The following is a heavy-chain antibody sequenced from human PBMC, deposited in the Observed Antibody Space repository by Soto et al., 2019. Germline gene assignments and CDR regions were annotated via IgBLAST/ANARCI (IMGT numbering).Heavy chain of an antibody. V-gene: IGHV3-9*01. J-gene: IGHJ4*02. CDR1: GFTFDDYA. CDR2: ISWNSGSI. D-gene: IGHD2-15*01. CDR3: AKDRSRGPVVGFDY. Sequence: GGSLRLSCAASGFTFDDYAMHWVRQAPGKGLEWVSGISWNSGSIGYADSVKGRFTISRDNAKNTLYLQMNSLRAEDTAVYYCAKDRSRGPVVGFDYWGQGTLVTVSS.